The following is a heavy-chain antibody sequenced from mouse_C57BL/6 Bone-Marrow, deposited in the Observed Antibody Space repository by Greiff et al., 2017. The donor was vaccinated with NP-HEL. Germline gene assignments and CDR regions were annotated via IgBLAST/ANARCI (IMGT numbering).Heavy chain of an antibody. Sequence: EVKLMASGGDLVKPGGSLKLSCAASGFTFSSYGMSWVRQTPDKRLEWVGTISSGGSYTYYPDSVKGRFTISRDNDKNTLYLQMSSLKAEDTAMYYCASHPYHPDDWGQGTTLTVSS. CDR3: ASHPYHPDD. J-gene: IGHJ2*01. CDR2: ISSGGSYT. CDR1: GFTFSSYG. V-gene: IGHV5-6*01. D-gene: IGHD2-10*01.